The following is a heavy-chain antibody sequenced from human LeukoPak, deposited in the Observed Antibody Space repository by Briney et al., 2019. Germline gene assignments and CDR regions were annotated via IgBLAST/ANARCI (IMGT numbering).Heavy chain of an antibody. CDR2: INPNSGGT. CDR1: GYTFTGYY. CDR3: ASSPFQYYDSWNYYFDN. D-gene: IGHD3-3*01. J-gene: IGHJ4*02. V-gene: IGHV1-2*02. Sequence: GASVKVSCKASGYTFTGYYMHWVRQAPGQGLEWMGWINPNSGGTNYAQKFQGRVTMTGDTSISTAYMELSWLRSDDTAVYYCASSPFQYYDSWNYYFDNWGQGTLVTVSS.